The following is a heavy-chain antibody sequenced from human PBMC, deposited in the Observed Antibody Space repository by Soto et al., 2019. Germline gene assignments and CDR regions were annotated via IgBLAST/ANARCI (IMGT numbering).Heavy chain of an antibody. V-gene: IGHV4-34*01. D-gene: IGHD3-16*01. CDR3: ARALLGFSYGYGGYFDP. J-gene: IGHJ4*02. CDR2: ISYRGST. CDR1: GGSFNGYS. Sequence: SETLSLTCNVSGGSFNGYSWSWFRRTSGKGLEWIGDISYRGSTSYSPSLKSRLMISLDTSNNQFSLKVASVTAADTAVYYCARALLGFSYGYGGYFDPWGPGTLVTVSS.